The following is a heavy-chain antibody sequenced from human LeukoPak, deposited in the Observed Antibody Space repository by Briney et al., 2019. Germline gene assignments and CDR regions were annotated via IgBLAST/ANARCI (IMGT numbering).Heavy chain of an antibody. Sequence: GASVKVSCKASGYTFTSYGISWVRQAPGQGIEWMGWISAYNGNTNYAQKLQGRVTMTTDTSTSTAYMELRSLRSDDTAVYYCARVRGSSWYRPGPYGMDVWGQGTTVTVSS. J-gene: IGHJ6*02. D-gene: IGHD6-13*01. CDR1: GYTFTSYG. CDR2: ISAYNGNT. CDR3: ARVRGSSWYRPGPYGMDV. V-gene: IGHV1-18*01.